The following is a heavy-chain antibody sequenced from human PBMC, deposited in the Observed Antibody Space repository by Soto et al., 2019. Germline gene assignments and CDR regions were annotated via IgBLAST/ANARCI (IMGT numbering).Heavy chain of an antibody. CDR2: ISSSSSYI. D-gene: IGHD2-15*01. J-gene: IGHJ5*02. CDR1: GFTFSSYS. Sequence: EVQLVESGGGLVKPGGSLRLSCAASGFTFSSYSMNWVRQAPGKGLEWVSSISSSSSYIYYADSVKGRFTISRDNAKNSLYLQMNSLRAEDTAVYYCAREVDWFSNWFDPWGQGTLVTVSS. CDR3: AREVDWFSNWFDP. V-gene: IGHV3-21*01.